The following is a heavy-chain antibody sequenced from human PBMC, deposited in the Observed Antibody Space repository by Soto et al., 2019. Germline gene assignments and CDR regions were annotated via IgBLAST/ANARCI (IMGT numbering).Heavy chain of an antibody. CDR3: ARKLSGAVQGWAYGMDV. D-gene: IGHD1-26*01. CDR1: GFTVSTYN. CDR2: TYSGGST. Sequence: EVHLVESGGGLMQPGGSLRLSCAASGFTVSTYNMIWVRQAPVKGLEWVSVTYSGGSTQYADSVKGRFTVSRDISKNTLYLQMSSLRDEDTAVYYCARKLSGAVQGWAYGMDVWGRGTTVTVSS. V-gene: IGHV3-53*02. J-gene: IGHJ6*02.